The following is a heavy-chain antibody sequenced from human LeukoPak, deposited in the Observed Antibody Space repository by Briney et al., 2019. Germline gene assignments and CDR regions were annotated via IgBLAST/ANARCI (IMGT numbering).Heavy chain of an antibody. V-gene: IGHV4-34*01. Sequence: SETQSLTCAVYGGSFSGYYWSWIRQPPGKGLEWIGEINHSGSTNYNPSLKSRVTISVDTSKNQFSLKLSSVTAADTAVYYCASLGVDPPLVSDYWGQGTLVTVSS. CDR3: ASLGVDPPLVSDY. D-gene: IGHD2-8*01. J-gene: IGHJ4*02. CDR1: GGSFSGYY. CDR2: INHSGST.